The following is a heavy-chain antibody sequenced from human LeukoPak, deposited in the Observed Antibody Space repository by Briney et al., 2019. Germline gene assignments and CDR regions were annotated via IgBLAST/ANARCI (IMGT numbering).Heavy chain of an antibody. D-gene: IGHD3-10*01. CDR3: ARDSPLGYYGSGSYYNPIDYYFDY. CDR2: IQFDGNNK. J-gene: IGHJ4*02. Sequence: GGSLRLSCAASGFTFSSYGMHWVRQAPGKGLEWVAFIQFDGNNKYYADSVKGRFTISRDNSKNTLYLQMNSLRAEDTAVYYCARDSPLGYYGSGSYYNPIDYYFDYWGQGTLVTVSS. V-gene: IGHV3-30*02. CDR1: GFTFSSYG.